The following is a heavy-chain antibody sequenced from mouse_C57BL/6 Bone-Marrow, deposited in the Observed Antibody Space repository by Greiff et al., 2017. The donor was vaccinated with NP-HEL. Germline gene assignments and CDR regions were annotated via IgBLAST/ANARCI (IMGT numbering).Heavy chain of an antibody. V-gene: IGHV14-4*01. CDR1: GFNIKDDY. J-gene: IGHJ3*01. D-gene: IGHD2-1*01. CDR3: TTIYCGQRGFAY. Sequence: EVQLQQSGAELVRPGASVKLSCTASGFNIKDDYMHWVKQRPEQGLEWIGWIDPENGDTEYASKFQGKATITADTSSNTAYLQLSSLTSEDTAVYYCTTIYCGQRGFAYWGQGTLVTVSA. CDR2: IDPENGDT.